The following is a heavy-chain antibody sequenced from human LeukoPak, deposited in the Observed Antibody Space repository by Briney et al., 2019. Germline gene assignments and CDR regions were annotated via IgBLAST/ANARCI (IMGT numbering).Heavy chain of an antibody. CDR1: GGSISSGDYY. CDR2: IYYSGST. J-gene: IGHJ4*02. D-gene: IGHD5-12*01. Sequence: TLSLTCTVSGGSISSGDYYWSWIRQPPGKGLEWIGYIYYSGSTYYNPSLKSRVTISVDTSKNQFSLKLSSVTAADTAVYYCARGGGLGEYSGYRIDYWGQGTLVTVSS. CDR3: ARGGGLGEYSGYRIDY. V-gene: IGHV4-30-4*01.